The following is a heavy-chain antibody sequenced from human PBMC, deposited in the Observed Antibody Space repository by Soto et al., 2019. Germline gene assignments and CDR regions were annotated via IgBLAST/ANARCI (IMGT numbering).Heavy chain of an antibody. CDR1: GFIFENFG. V-gene: IGHV3-23*01. D-gene: IGHD1-26*01. CDR2: ISGSGFKK. J-gene: IGHJ5*02. CDR3: AKNQGVELVPLATVDWFDP. Sequence: GGSLRLSCAASGFIFENFGMSWVRQAPGKGLEWISSISGSGFKKYYADTVKGRFTISRDNSKSTVYLELNNLSAEDTAVYHCAKNQGVELVPLATVDWFDPWGQGSVVTVSS.